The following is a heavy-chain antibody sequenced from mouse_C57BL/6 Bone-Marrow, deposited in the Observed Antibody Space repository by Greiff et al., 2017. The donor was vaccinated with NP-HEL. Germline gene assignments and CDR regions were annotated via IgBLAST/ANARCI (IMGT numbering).Heavy chain of an antibody. Sequence: QVQLKQPGAELVKPGASVKLSCKASGYTFTSYWMHWVKQRPGQGLEWIGMIHPNSGSTNYNEKFKSKATLTVDKSSSTAYMQLSSLTSEDSAVYYCARGDLLCQNSYWYFDVWGTGTTVTVSS. V-gene: IGHV1-64*01. CDR2: IHPNSGST. CDR1: GYTFTSYW. CDR3: ARGDLLCQNSYWYFDV. J-gene: IGHJ1*03. D-gene: IGHD2-1*01.